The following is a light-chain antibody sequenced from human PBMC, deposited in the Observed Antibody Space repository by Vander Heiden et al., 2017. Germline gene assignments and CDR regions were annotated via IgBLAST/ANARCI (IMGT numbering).Light chain of an antibody. Sequence: QPALTQPASVSGSPRQSITISCTGTSSDVGAYNHVSWYQQFPGKVPKPIIYDVSYRPAGVSNRFSGSKSGNTASLTISGRQAEDEADYYCCSYTSSNTRVFGGGTKLTVL. J-gene: IGLJ2*01. CDR2: DVS. V-gene: IGLV2-14*03. CDR1: SSDVGAYNH. CDR3: CSYTSSNTRV.